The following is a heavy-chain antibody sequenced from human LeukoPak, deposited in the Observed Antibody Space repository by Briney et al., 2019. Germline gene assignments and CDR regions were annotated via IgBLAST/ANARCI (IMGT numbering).Heavy chain of an antibody. CDR3: ASTSRITIFGVVPGSYYYMDV. CDR2: IIPIFGTA. Sequence: ASVKVSCKASGGTFSSYAISWVRQAPGQGLEWMGGIIPIFGTANYAQKFQGRVTITTDESTSTAYMELSSLRSEDTAVYYCASTSRITIFGVVPGSYYYMDVWGKGTTVTVSS. J-gene: IGHJ6*03. D-gene: IGHD3-3*01. V-gene: IGHV1-69*05. CDR1: GGTFSSYA.